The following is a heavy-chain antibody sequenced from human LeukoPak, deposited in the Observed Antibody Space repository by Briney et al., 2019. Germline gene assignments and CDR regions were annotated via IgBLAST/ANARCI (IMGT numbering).Heavy chain of an antibody. D-gene: IGHD2-15*01. V-gene: IGHV4-59*01. CDR3: ARETLGGYCSGGSCYYNWFDP. CDR2: IYYSGST. CDR1: VGSISSYY. J-gene: IGHJ5*02. Sequence: SETLSLTCTVSVGSISSYYWSWIRQPPGKGLEWSGYIYYSGSTNYNPSLKSRVTISVDTSKNQFSLKLSSVTAADTAVYYCARETLGGYCSGGSCYYNWFDPWGQGTLVTVSS.